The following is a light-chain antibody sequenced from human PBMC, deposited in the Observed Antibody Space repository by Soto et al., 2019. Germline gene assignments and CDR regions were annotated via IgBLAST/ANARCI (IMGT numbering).Light chain of an antibody. J-gene: IGLJ1*01. V-gene: IGLV2-8*01. CDR1: SSDVGGYNY. CDR2: EVN. CDR3: NSYAGSPYV. Sequence: QSALTQPPSASGSPGQSVTISCTGTSSDVGGYNYVSWYQQHPGKAPKLMIYEVNKRPSGVPDRFSGSKSGNTASLTVSGRQAEDEADYYCNSYAGSPYVFGTGTKLTV.